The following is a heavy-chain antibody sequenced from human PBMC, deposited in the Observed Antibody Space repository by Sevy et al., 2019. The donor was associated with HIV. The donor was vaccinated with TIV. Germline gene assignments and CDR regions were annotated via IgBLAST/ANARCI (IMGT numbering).Heavy chain of an antibody. CDR2: ICYSGST. J-gene: IGHJ4*02. D-gene: IGHD5-18*01. V-gene: IGHV4-61*01. CDR3: ARDIGYSYGHYFDY. Sequence: SETLSLTCTVSGGSVSSGSYYWSWIRQPPGKGLEWIGYICYSGSTNYNPSLKSRVTISVDTSKNQFSLKLSSVTAADTAVYYCARDIGYSYGHYFDYWGQGTLVTVSS. CDR1: GGSVSSGSYY.